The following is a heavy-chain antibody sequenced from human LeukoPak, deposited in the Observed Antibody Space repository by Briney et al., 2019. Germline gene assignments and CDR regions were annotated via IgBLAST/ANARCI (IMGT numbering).Heavy chain of an antibody. CDR3: VRDQSEFDS. V-gene: IGHV4-59*01. Sequence: PSETLSLTCSVSGGSIKTYYWTWIRQPPGKGLEWIGYIHYSGSTDSNPSLMGRVTISLNKSKTQFSLKLRSVTAADTAVYYCVRDQSEFDSWGQGTVVTVSS. J-gene: IGHJ5*01. CDR2: IHYSGST. CDR1: GGSIKTYY.